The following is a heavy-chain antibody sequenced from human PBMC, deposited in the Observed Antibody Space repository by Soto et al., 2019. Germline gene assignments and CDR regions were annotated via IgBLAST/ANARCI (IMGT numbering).Heavy chain of an antibody. V-gene: IGHV3-30*18. Sequence: QVQLVESGGGVVQPGRSLRLSCAASGFTFSSYGMHWVRQAPGKGLEWVAIISYDGSHKYYADFVKGRLTISRDNSKNTLYLQMNSWRAEDTAVYYFANNNYASRKYYYSGIDVWGQGTRVTVSS. J-gene: IGHJ6*02. D-gene: IGHD5-18*01. CDR3: ANNNYASRKYYYSGIDV. CDR2: ISYDGSHK. CDR1: GFTFSSYG.